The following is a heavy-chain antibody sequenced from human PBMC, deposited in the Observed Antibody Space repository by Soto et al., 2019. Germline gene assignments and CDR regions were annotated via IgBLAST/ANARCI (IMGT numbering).Heavy chain of an antibody. V-gene: IGHV1-2*04. CDR1: GYTFTGYY. CDR3: ARDYVRYCSSTSCYTPYYYYYAMDV. J-gene: IGHJ6*02. CDR2: INPNSGGT. D-gene: IGHD2-2*02. Sequence: ASVKVSCKASGYTFTGYYMHWVRQAPGQGLEWMGWINPNSGGTNYAQKFQGWVTMTRDTSISTAYMELSRLRSDDTAVYYCARDYVRYCSSTSCYTPYYYYYAMDVWGQGTTVTVSS.